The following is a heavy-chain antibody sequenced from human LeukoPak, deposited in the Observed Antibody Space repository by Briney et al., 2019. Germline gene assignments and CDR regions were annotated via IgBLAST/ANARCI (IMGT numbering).Heavy chain of an antibody. D-gene: IGHD6-19*01. CDR1: GGSFSGYY. V-gene: IGHV4-34*01. Sequence: SETLSLTCAAYGGSFSGYYWSWLRPPPAKGLELIGEITHSGSTNYNPSLKSRVTISVDTSKNQFSLKLSSVTAADTAVYYCAREVVGSGKRVFGARRGPSYFDYWGQGTLVTVSS. J-gene: IGHJ4*02. CDR3: AREVVGSGKRVFGARRGPSYFDY. CDR2: ITHSGST.